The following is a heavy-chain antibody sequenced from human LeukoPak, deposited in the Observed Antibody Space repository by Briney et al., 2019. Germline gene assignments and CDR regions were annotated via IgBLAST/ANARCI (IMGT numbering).Heavy chain of an antibody. CDR2: IVVGSGNT. D-gene: IGHD1-14*01. J-gene: IGHJ4*02. V-gene: IGHV1-58*01. Sequence: GASVKVSCKASGFTFTTSAVQWVRQARGQRLEWIGWIVVGSGNTNYAQKFQERVTVIRDMSTSTAYMELSSLRSEGTAVYYCAISGIRKTLTGRDYWGQGTLVTVSS. CDR3: AISGIRKTLTGRDY. CDR1: GFTFTTSA.